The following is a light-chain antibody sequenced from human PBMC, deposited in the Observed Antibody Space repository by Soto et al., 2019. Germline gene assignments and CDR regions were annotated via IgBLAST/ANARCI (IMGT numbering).Light chain of an antibody. V-gene: IGKV1-17*01. J-gene: IGKJ1*01. CDR1: HDVSNY. CDR3: QQYSSYWT. Sequence: IQMTQSPSSLSASVGDRVTITCRASHDVSNYLGWYQQKPGKAPKLLIYGASTLQSGVPSRFSGSGSGTEFTLTSSSLQPDDFTNYYCQQYSSYWTFGQGTKVDIK. CDR2: GAS.